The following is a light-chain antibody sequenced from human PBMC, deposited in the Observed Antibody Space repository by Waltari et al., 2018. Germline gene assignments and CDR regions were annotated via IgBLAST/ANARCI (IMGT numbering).Light chain of an antibody. Sequence: DIQMTQSPSSLSAAVGDRVTITCRASEDISKSLAWYQQKPGKAPKLRFYATSRMGSGVRGMFSGGGSGTDYTLTISGLQPEDFATYDCQQYYTSLLAFGGGTKVEVK. J-gene: IGKJ4*01. CDR3: QQYYTSLLA. CDR1: EDISKS. CDR2: ATS. V-gene: IGKV1-NL1*01.